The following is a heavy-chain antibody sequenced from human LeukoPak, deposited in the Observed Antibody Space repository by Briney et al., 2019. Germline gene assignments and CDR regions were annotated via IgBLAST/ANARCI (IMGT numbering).Heavy chain of an antibody. D-gene: IGHD3-10*01. CDR1: GYTFTGYY. J-gene: IGHJ4*02. V-gene: IGHV1-2*02. CDR2: INPNSGGT. CDR3: ARNYGSGEFDY. Sequence: ASVKVSCKASGYTFTGYYMHWVRQAPGQGLEWMGWINPNSGGTNYAQKFQGRVTMTRDTSISTAYMELRSLRSEDMAMYYCARNYGSGEFDYWGRGTLVTVSS.